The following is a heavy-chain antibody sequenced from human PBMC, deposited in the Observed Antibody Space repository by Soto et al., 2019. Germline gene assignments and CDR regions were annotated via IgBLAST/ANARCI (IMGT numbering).Heavy chain of an antibody. V-gene: IGHV3-33*01. CDR3: ARDLRVYSYGPNYYYYYGMDV. J-gene: IGHJ6*02. Sequence: QVQLVESGGGVVQPGRSLRLSCAASGFTFSSYGMLWVRQAPGKGLEWVAVIWYDGSNKYYADSVKGRFTISRDNSKNTLYLQMNSLRAEDTAVYYCARDLRVYSYGPNYYYYYGMDVWGQGTTVTVSS. CDR2: IWYDGSNK. CDR1: GFTFSSYG. D-gene: IGHD5-18*01.